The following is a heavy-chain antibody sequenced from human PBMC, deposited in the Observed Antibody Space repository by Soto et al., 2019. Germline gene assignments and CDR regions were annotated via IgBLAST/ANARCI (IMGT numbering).Heavy chain of an antibody. Sequence: QVQLVQSGAEVRKPGSSVKVSCKASGGTFSNHTISWVRQAPGQGLEWLGMIIPILNIANYAQKFEGRVTITADKSTSPAYTELSSLRSEDTAVSYWARVAEMGTVTNGFYYYMDVWGKGTTVTVSS. CDR2: IIPILNIA. CDR1: GGTFSNHT. D-gene: IGHD4-17*01. V-gene: IGHV1-69*02. CDR3: ARVAEMGTVTNGFYYYMDV. J-gene: IGHJ6*03.